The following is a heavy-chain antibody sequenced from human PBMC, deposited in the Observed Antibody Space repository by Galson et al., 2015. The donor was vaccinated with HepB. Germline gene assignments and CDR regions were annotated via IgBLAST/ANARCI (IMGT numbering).Heavy chain of an antibody. Sequence: SLRLSCAASGFIFSNYGMHWVRQAPGKGLEWVAVISYDGSNKYYADSVKGRFTISRDNSKNTLYLQMNSLRAEDTALYYCAKDPYLYRALAGTMAGFDYWGQGTLVTVSS. V-gene: IGHV3-30*18. CDR3: AKDPYLYRALAGTMAGFDY. J-gene: IGHJ4*02. CDR2: ISYDGSNK. CDR1: GFIFSNYG. D-gene: IGHD6-19*01.